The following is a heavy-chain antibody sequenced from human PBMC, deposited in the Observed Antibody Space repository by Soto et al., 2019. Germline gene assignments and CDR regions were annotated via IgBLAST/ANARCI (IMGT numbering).Heavy chain of an antibody. D-gene: IGHD6-13*01. V-gene: IGHV1-69*06. CDR3: ARSGGHMGIYYYYYGMDV. CDR2: IIPIFGTA. J-gene: IGHJ6*02. CDR1: GGTFSSYA. Sequence: SVKVSCKASGGTFSSYAISWVRQAPGQGLEWMGGIIPIFGTANYAQKFQGRVTITADKSTSTAYMELSSLRSEDTAVYYCARSGGHMGIYYYYYGMDVWGQGTTVTVSS.